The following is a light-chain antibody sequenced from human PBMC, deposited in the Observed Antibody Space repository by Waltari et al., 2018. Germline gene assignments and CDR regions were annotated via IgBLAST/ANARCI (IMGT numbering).Light chain of an antibody. Sequence: EFLLTQSPGTVSVSPGEGVTLSCRASQNVGKYLAWYQQRPGQPPRRLIYHASNRAIGIPDRFSGSGSGTDFSLTISRLEPEDFAVYYCQKYVTLPATFGQGTKVEIK. J-gene: IGKJ1*01. CDR3: QKYVTLPAT. CDR2: HAS. V-gene: IGKV3-20*01. CDR1: QNVGKY.